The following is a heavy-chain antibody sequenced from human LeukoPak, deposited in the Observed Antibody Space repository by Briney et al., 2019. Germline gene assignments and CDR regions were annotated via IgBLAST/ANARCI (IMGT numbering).Heavy chain of an antibody. CDR3: ARDSGYGDPFDY. CDR2: IYYSGST. J-gene: IGHJ4*02. CDR1: GYSISSGYF. V-gene: IGHV4-38-2*02. Sequence: SETLSLTCTVSGYSISSGYFWGWIRQPPGKGLEWIGYIYYSGSTNYNPSLKSRVTISVDTSKSQFSLKLSSVTAADTAVYYCARDSGYGDPFDYWGQGTLVTVSS. D-gene: IGHD5-18*01.